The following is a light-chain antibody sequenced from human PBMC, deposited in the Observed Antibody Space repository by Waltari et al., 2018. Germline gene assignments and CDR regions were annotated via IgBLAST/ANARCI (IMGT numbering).Light chain of an antibody. J-gene: IGLJ1*01. V-gene: IGLV1-47*01. CDR1: RFNIGTKY. Sequence: QSVLTQPPSASGTPGQTVTISCSGSRFNIGTKYVYWYQHLPGPAPRLLIYRNNPRPSGVPDRFAASKSGTSASLAISGLRSEDEGDYYCAAWDDRLNGRYVFGTGTKVTV. CDR2: RNN. CDR3: AAWDDRLNGRYV.